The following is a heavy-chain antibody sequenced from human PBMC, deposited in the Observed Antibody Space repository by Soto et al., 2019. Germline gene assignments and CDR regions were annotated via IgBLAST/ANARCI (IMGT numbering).Heavy chain of an antibody. J-gene: IGHJ6*02. CDR2: INGYNGNT. CDR3: ARVGDVPYYYYGMDV. V-gene: IGHV1-18*01. CDR1: GYTFTSYG. Sequence: QVQLVQSGAEVKKPGASVKVSCKASGYTFTSYGITWVRQAPGQGLEWLGWINGYNGNTNYAQKPQDRVTMTTDTSTSTAYMELRSLRSDDTAVYYCARVGDVPYYYYGMDVWGQGTTVTVSS. D-gene: IGHD3-16*01.